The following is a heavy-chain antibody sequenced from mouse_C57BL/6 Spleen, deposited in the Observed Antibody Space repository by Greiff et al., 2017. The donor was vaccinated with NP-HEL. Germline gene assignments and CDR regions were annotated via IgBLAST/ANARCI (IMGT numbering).Heavy chain of an antibody. CDR2: ISSGGSYT. CDR1: GFTFSSYG. Sequence: VQLKESGGDLVKPGGSLKLSCAASGFTFSSYGMSWVRQTPDKRLEWVATISSGGSYTYYPDSVKGRFTISRDNAKNTLYLQMSSLKSEDTAMYYCAGRDYAMDYWGQGTSVTVSS. CDR3: AGRDYAMDY. V-gene: IGHV5-6*01. J-gene: IGHJ4*01.